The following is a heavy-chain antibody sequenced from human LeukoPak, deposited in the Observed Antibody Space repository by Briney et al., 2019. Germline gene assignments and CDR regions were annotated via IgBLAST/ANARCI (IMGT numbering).Heavy chain of an antibody. Sequence: ASETLSLTCTVSGGSISSYYWSWIRQPPGKGLEWTGYIYYSGSTNYNPSLKSRVTISVDTSKNQFSLKLSSVTAADTAVYYCARAGPGRFLDSWWNFDYWGQGTLVTVSS. CDR1: GGSISSYY. CDR2: IYYSGST. V-gene: IGHV4-59*01. CDR3: ARAGPGRFLDSWWNFDY. D-gene: IGHD3-3*01. J-gene: IGHJ4*02.